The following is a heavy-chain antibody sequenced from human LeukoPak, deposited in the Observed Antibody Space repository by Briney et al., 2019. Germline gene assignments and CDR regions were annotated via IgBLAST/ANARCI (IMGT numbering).Heavy chain of an antibody. CDR2: INHSGST. D-gene: IGHD6-13*01. CDR3: ARGLGYSQGHRGLDY. Sequence: SETLSLTCAVYGESFRGYYWSWIRQPPGKGLEWIGEINHSGSTNYNPSLKSRVTISVDTSKNQFSLKLSSVTAADRAVFYCARGLGYSQGHRGLDYGGRGTLVPVSS. J-gene: IGHJ4*02. CDR1: GESFRGYY. V-gene: IGHV4-34*01.